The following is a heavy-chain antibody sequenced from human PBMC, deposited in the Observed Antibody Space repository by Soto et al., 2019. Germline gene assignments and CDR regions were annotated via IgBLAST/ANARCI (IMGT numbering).Heavy chain of an antibody. Sequence: ESGGVLVQPGGSLRLSCVASGFTFDSHWMHWVRQAPGEGLVWVSLIKTDGYAAAYADSVKGRFTISRDNTTNTVYLQMNSLRAEDTAVYFCVRESGVAADCWGQGTLVTVSS. V-gene: IGHV3-74*01. CDR3: VRESGVAADC. D-gene: IGHD3-3*01. CDR2: IKTDGYAA. CDR1: GFTFDSHW. J-gene: IGHJ4*02.